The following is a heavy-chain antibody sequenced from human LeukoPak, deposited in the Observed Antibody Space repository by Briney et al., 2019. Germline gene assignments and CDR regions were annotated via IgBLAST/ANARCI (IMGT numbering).Heavy chain of an antibody. Sequence: GKSLRLSCAASGFSFSTYGIHWVRQAPGKGLEWVAVMWYDGCKDYYADSVKGRFTISRDTSKNTLYLQMNNLRAEDTAVYYCAKDRETYEYTFDYWGQGTLVTVSS. D-gene: IGHD6-6*01. CDR2: MWYDGCKD. CDR1: GFSFSTYG. CDR3: AKDRETYEYTFDY. V-gene: IGHV3-33*06. J-gene: IGHJ4*02.